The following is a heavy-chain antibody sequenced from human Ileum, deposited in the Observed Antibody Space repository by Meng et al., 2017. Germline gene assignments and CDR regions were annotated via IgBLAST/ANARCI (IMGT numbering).Heavy chain of an antibody. CDR3: VRDGGYYGFDY. V-gene: IGHV3-7*01. Sequence: GESLKISCAASGFTFSYYWMYWIRRAPGKGLEWVASIKYDGCERHYLDSVRGRFASSRDNADNSLYLQMNSLRAEDTAVYYCVRDGGYYGFDYWGQGTLVTVSS. D-gene: IGHD1-26*01. CDR2: IKYDGCER. J-gene: IGHJ4*02. CDR1: GFTFSYYW.